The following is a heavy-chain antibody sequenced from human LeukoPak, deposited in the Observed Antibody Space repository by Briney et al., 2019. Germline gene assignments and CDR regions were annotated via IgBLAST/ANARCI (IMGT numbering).Heavy chain of an antibody. CDR3: ARLDGYDYVSYYYYGMDV. V-gene: IGHV1-2*02. Sequence: ASVKVSCKASGYTFTGYYMHWVRQAPGQGLEWMGWINPNSGGTNYAQKFQGRVTMTRDTSISTAYMELRSLRSDDTAVYYCARLDGYDYVSYYYYGMDVWGQGTTVTVSS. CDR2: INPNSGGT. D-gene: IGHD5-12*01. CDR1: GYTFTGYY. J-gene: IGHJ6*02.